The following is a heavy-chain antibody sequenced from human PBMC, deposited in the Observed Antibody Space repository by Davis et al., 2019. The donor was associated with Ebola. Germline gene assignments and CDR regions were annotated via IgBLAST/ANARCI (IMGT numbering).Heavy chain of an antibody. V-gene: IGHV4-34*01. CDR1: GGSFSGYY. J-gene: IGHJ6*02. CDR3: ASHDYYYYYGMDV. Sequence: SETLSLTCAVYGGSFSGYYWSWIRQPPGKGLEWIGEINHSGSTYYNPSLKSRVTISVDTSKNQFSLKLSSVTAADTAVYYCASHDYYYYYGMDVWGQGTTVTVSS. CDR2: INHSGST.